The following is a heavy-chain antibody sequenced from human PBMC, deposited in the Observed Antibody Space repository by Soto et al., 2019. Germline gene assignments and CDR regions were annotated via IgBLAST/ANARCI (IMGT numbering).Heavy chain of an antibody. CDR1: GCTCSSYS. V-gene: IGHV3-33*01. J-gene: IGHJ6*03. D-gene: IGHD6-13*01. CDR3: VRVPLQQLELDYFVYYYHYDMDF. Sequence: GSPVRGYSVAPGCTCSSYSIHFVRQAPDKGLEWVAVIWYDGSNKYYADSVKGRFTIARVNSKNTLYLQMNSLRAEDTVVYYCVRVPLQQLELDYFVYYYHYDMDFWGKGSTVTVS. CDR2: IWYDGSNK.